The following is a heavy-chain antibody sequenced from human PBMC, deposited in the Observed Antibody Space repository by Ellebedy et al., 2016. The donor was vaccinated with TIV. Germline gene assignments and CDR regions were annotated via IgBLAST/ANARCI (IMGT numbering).Heavy chain of an antibody. CDR2: INHSGST. V-gene: IGHV4-34*01. CDR1: GGSFSGYY. J-gene: IGHJ4*02. D-gene: IGHD6-6*01. Sequence: SETLSLXXAVYGGSFSGYYWSWIRQPPGKGLEWIGEINHSGSTNYNPSLKSRVTISVDTSKNQFSLKLSSMTAADTAVYYCAKSLHYSRSSFFDFWGQGTLVTVSS. CDR3: AKSLHYSRSSFFDF.